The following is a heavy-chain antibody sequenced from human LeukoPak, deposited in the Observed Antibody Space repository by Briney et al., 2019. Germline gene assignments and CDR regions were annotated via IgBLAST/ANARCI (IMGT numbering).Heavy chain of an antibody. D-gene: IGHD1-26*01. Sequence: PGESLKISCKGSGYSFTSYWIGWVRQMPGKGLEWMGIIYPGDSDTRYSPPFQGQVTISADKSISTAYLQWSSLMASDTAMYYCATSVEKWELPIDYWGQGTLVTVSS. V-gene: IGHV5-51*01. CDR2: IYPGDSDT. J-gene: IGHJ4*02. CDR3: ATSVEKWELPIDY. CDR1: GYSFTSYW.